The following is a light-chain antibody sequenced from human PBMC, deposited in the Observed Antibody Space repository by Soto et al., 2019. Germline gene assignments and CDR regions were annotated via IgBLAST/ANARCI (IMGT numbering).Light chain of an antibody. V-gene: IGKV3-15*01. CDR3: HQRQYWPPIT. CDR1: QSVSSN. Sequence: EIVMPQSPATLSVSPGERATLSCRASQSVSSNLAWYQQKPGQAPRLLIYDASTRATGLPARFSGSGSGTDFTLTISSLEPEDFAVYYCHQRQYWPPITFGQGTRLEI. J-gene: IGKJ5*01. CDR2: DAS.